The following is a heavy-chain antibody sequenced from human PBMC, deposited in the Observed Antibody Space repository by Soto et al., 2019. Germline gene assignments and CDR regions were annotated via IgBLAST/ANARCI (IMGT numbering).Heavy chain of an antibody. J-gene: IGHJ4*02. CDR1: GGSISSYY. CDR3: ARGYDILTLFDY. D-gene: IGHD3-9*01. V-gene: IGHV4-59*08. CDR2: IYYSGST. Sequence: SETLSLTCTVSGGSISSYYWSWIRQPPGKGLEWIGYIYYSGSTNYNPSLKSRVTISVDTSKNQFSLKLSSVTAADTAVYYCARGYDILTLFDYWGQGTLVTVSS.